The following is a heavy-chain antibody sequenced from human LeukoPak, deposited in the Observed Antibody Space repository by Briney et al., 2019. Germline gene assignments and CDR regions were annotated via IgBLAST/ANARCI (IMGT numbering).Heavy chain of an antibody. J-gene: IGHJ4*02. Sequence: GGSLRLSCAASGLTFRTYAMSWVRQAPGKGLEWVTSISDSGGYTFYADSVKGRFTISRDNSKNTVYLQMNSLRAEDTAVYYCAKGGSYRSQPYFDYWGQGTPVTVSS. CDR3: AKGGSYRSQPYFDY. V-gene: IGHV3-23*01. D-gene: IGHD3-16*02. CDR2: ISDSGGYT. CDR1: GLTFRTYA.